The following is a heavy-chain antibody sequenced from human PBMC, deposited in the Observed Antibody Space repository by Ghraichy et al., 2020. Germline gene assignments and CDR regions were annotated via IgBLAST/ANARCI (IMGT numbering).Heavy chain of an antibody. CDR3: AKSRYITMIVFDNY. J-gene: IGHJ4*02. V-gene: IGHV3-23*01. Sequence: GESLNISCAASGFTFSSYAMSWVRQAPGKGLEWVSAISGSGGSTYYADSVKGRFTISRDNSKNTLYLQMNSLRAEDTAVYYCAKSRYITMIVFDNYWGQGTLVTVSS. D-gene: IGHD3-22*01. CDR2: ISGSGGST. CDR1: GFTFSSYA.